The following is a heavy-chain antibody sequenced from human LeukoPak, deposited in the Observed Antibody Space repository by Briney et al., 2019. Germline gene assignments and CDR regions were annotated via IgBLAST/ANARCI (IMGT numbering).Heavy chain of an antibody. D-gene: IGHD2-15*01. CDR1: GFSFPNYG. J-gene: IGHJ4*02. Sequence: GGSLRLSCAASGFSFPNYGIHWVRQAPGKGLEWVALIWYDGNHQYYADSVKGRFIISRDNSKSTVYLQMHSLRAEDMAIYYCARDCSGGACSSRYLDYWGQGTLVTVSS. CDR3: ARDCSGGACSSRYLDY. V-gene: IGHV3-33*01. CDR2: IWYDGNHQ.